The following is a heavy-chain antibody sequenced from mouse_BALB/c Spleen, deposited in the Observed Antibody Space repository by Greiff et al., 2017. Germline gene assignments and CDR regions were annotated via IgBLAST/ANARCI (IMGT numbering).Heavy chain of an antibody. V-gene: IGHV5-6-3*01. CDR1: GFTFSSYG. Sequence: EVKLVESGGGLVQPGGSLKLSCAASGFTFSSYGMSWVRQTPDKRLELVATINSNGGSTYYPDSVKGRFTISRDNAKNTLYLQMSSLKSEDTAMYYCARHDTRWFADWGQGTLVTVSA. J-gene: IGHJ3*01. D-gene: IGHD1-1*01. CDR3: ARHDTRWFAD. CDR2: INSNGGST.